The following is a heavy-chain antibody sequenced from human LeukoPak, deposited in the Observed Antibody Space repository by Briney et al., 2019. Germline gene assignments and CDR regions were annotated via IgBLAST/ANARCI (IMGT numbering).Heavy chain of an antibody. CDR3: AKEGAYPIVTYDS. CDR2: IKQDGNEK. CDR1: GFTFSSYW. J-gene: IGHJ5*01. Sequence: GGSLRLSCAASGFTFSSYWMNWVRQAPGKGLEWVANIKQDGNEKYYVDSVKGRFTISRDNAKNSLYLQMNSLRAEDTAVYYCAKEGAYPIVTYDSWGQGTLVTVSS. V-gene: IGHV3-7*01. D-gene: IGHD4-11*01.